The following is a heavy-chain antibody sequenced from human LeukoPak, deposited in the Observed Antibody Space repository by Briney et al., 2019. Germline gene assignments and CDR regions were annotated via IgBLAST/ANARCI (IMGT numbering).Heavy chain of an antibody. V-gene: IGHV4-4*07. CDR1: GGSISSYY. D-gene: IGHD3-22*01. CDR3: ASLSKDYDTSGYFLVY. CDR2: IYTSGST. J-gene: IGHJ4*02. Sequence: SETLSLTCTVSGGSISSYYWSWIRQPAGKGLEWIGRIYTSGSTNYNPSLKSRVTISVDTSKNQFSLKLSSVTAADTAVYYCASLSKDYDTSGYFLVYWGQGTLVTVSS.